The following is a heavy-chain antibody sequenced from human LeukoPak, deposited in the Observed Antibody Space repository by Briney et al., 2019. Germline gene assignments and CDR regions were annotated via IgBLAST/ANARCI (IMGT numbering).Heavy chain of an antibody. D-gene: IGHD2-15*01. J-gene: IGHJ4*02. CDR2: INPNSGGT. Sequence: ASVKVSCKASGYTFTSYGISWVRQAPGQGLEWMGWINPNSGGTKYAQKFQGRVTMTRDTSISTAYMELSRLRSDDTAVYYCARGDIYFDFWGQGTLVTVPS. CDR1: GYTFTSYG. V-gene: IGHV1-2*02. CDR3: ARGDIYFDF.